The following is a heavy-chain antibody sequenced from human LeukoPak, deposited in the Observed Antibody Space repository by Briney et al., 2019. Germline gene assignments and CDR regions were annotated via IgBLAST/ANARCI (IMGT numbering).Heavy chain of an antibody. CDR2: IYSSGTT. D-gene: IGHD3-16*02. CDR1: GGSISDSIHS. Sequence: SETLSLTCTVSGGSISDSIHSWVWIRQPPGKGLEWIGGIYSSGTTYYNPSLKTRATVFVDTSKNQFSLKLRSVTAADTAVYYCARYRYDPNWFDPWGQGTLVTVSS. CDR3: ARYRYDPNWFDP. J-gene: IGHJ5*02. V-gene: IGHV4-39*01.